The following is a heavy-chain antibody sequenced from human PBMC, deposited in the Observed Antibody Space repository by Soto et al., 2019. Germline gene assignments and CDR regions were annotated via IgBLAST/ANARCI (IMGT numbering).Heavy chain of an antibody. CDR1: GGSFSGYY. CDR3: ASNVVPTYYFDY. CDR2: INHSGST. J-gene: IGHJ4*02. D-gene: IGHD6-6*01. V-gene: IGHV4-34*01. Sequence: QVQLQQWGAGLLKPSETLSLTCAVYGGSFSGYYWSWIRQPPGKGLEWIGEINHSGSTNYNPSLNSRVTISVDTSKNQFSLKLSSVTAADTAVYYCASNVVPTYYFDYWGQGTLVTVSS.